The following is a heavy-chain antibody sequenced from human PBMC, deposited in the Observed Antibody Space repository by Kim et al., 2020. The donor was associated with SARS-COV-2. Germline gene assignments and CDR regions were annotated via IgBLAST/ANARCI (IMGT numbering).Heavy chain of an antibody. V-gene: IGHV3-33*01. D-gene: IGHD6-19*01. Sequence: GGSLRLSCAASGFTFSSYGMHWVRQAPGKGLEWVAVIWYDGSNKYYADSVKGRFTISRDNSKNTLYLQMNSLRAEDTAVYYCAREAAVAENYYYYYGMDVWGQGTTVTVSS. CDR1: GFTFSSYG. CDR3: AREAAVAENYYYYYGMDV. J-gene: IGHJ6*02. CDR2: IWYDGSNK.